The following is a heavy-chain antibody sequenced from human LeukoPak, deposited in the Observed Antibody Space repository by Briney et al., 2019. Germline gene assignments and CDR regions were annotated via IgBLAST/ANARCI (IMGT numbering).Heavy chain of an antibody. V-gene: IGHV1-3*03. CDR1: GYTFSNYA. D-gene: IGHD2-8*02. J-gene: IGHJ4*02. CDR3: ARGRWTSHTVGYYFDH. CDR2: INAGNGNT. Sequence: GASVKVSCKASGYTFSNYAVLWVRQAPGQRLEWMGWINAGNGNTKYSQDFQGRVSITRDTSASTAYMELGSLRSEDMAVYYCARGRWTSHTVGYYFDHWGQGTLVTVSS.